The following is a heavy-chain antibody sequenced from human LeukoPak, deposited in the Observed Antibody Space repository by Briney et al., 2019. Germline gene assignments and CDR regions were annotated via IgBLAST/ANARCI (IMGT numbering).Heavy chain of an antibody. V-gene: IGHV1-18*01. J-gene: IGHJ5*02. CDR1: GYTFTSYG. D-gene: IGHD3-10*01. CDR3: ARVRQLLWFGETHGGWFDP. Sequence: ASVKVSCKASGYTFTSYGISWVRQAPGQGLEWMGWTSAYNGNTNYAQKLQGRVTMTTDTSTSTAYMELRSLRSDDTAVYYCARVRQLLWFGETHGGWFDPWGQGTLVTVSS. CDR2: TSAYNGNT.